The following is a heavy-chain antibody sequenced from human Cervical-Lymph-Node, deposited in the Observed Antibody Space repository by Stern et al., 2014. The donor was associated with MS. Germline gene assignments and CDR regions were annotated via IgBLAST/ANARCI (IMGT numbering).Heavy chain of an antibody. CDR3: ARDTSGWYGDY. Sequence: QVQLGQSGAEVKKPGASVKVSCRASGYTFTSHGITWVRQAPGQGLEWMGWISVYNGNTNYTKKLQGRVTMTTDTYTDTVYMELRSLRSDDTAVYYCARDTSGWYGDYWGQGTLVTVSS. D-gene: IGHD6-19*01. J-gene: IGHJ4*02. V-gene: IGHV1-18*01. CDR1: GYTFTSHG. CDR2: ISVYNGNT.